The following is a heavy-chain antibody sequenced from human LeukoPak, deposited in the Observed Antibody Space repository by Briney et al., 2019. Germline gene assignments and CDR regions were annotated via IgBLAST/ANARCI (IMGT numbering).Heavy chain of an antibody. CDR1: GFTFSNYA. D-gene: IGHD1-26*01. CDR3: AKAVWYSGSYYIDY. J-gene: IGHJ4*02. V-gene: IGHV3-23*01. CDR2: ISSRGDST. Sequence: GGSLRLSCAASGFTFSNYAMSWVRQVPGRGLEWVSIISSRGDSTYDADSVRGRFTISRDNSKNTLYLQMNSLRAEDTAVYYCAKAVWYSGSYYIDYWGQGTLVTVSS.